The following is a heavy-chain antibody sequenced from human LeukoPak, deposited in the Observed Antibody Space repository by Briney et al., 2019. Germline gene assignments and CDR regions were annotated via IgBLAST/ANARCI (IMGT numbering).Heavy chain of an antibody. J-gene: IGHJ4*02. D-gene: IGHD5-24*01. CDR3: ARDRGLVEMATKDY. Sequence: GGSLRLSCAASEFTFSSYNMNWVHQAPGKGLEWVSSISSSSTYIYYADSVKGRFTISRDNAKNSLYLQINSLRVGDTAVYYCARDRGLVEMATKDYWGQGTLVTVSS. CDR2: ISSSSTYI. CDR1: EFTFSSYN. V-gene: IGHV3-21*01.